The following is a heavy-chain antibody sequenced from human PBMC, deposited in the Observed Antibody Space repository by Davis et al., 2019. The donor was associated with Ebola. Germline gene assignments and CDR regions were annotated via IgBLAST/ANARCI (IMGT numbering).Heavy chain of an antibody. V-gene: IGHV3-30*03. CDR1: GFTFTSSG. Sequence: GESLKISCAASGFTFTSSGMHWVRQAPGKGLEWVAVISFDEGKEYYADSVKCRFTLSRDKSKNTVYLQMNSLRIEDTAVYYCARDYYGHGFDFWGQGTLVTVSS. D-gene: IGHD1-26*01. CDR3: ARDYYGHGFDF. CDR2: ISFDEGKE. J-gene: IGHJ4*02.